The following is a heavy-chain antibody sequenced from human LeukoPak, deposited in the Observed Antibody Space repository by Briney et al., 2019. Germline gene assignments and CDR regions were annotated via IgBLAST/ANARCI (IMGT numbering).Heavy chain of an antibody. V-gene: IGHV4-30-4*01. D-gene: IGHD3-22*01. J-gene: IGHJ4*02. Sequence: PSETLSLTCTVSGDSISSGDYYWSWIRQPPGKGLEWIGYIYYSGSTYYNPSLKSRVTISVDTSKNQFSLKLSSVTAADTAVYYCARGGDYDSSGYGDYWGQGTLVTVSS. CDR2: IYYSGST. CDR3: ARGGDYDSSGYGDY. CDR1: GDSISSGDYY.